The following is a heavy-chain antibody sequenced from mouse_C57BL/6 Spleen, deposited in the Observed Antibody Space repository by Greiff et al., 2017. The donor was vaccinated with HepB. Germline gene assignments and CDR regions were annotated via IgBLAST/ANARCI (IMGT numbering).Heavy chain of an antibody. CDR2: ISDGGSYT. Sequence: EVMLVESGGGLVKPGGSLKLSCAASGFTFSSYAMSWVRQTPEKRLEWVATISDGGSYTYYPDNVKGRFTISRDNAKNNLYLQMSHLKSEDTAMYYCAREFSGATVGFFDYWGQGTTLTVSS. J-gene: IGHJ2*01. CDR3: AREFSGATVGFFDY. V-gene: IGHV5-4*01. CDR1: GFTFSSYA. D-gene: IGHD1-1*01.